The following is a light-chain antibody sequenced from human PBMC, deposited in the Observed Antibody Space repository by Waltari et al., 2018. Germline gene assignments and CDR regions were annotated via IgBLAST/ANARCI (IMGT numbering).Light chain of an antibody. CDR3: SSYASSSTLVV. J-gene: IGLJ2*01. CDR2: DVS. Sequence: QSALTQPASVSGSPGQSITISCTGTSSDVGGYNYVSWYQQHPGKAPKLMLYDVSNRPVGVCNRCSGSKSGNTASLTISELQAEDEADYYCSSYASSSTLVVFGGGTKLTVL. V-gene: IGLV2-14*01. CDR1: SSDVGGYNY.